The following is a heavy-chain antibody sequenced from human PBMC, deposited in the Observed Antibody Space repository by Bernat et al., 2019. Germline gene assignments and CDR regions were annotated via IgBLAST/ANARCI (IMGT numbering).Heavy chain of an antibody. V-gene: IGHV3-33*01. J-gene: IGHJ6*02. CDR3: ARDVSRNNYYYYGMDV. Sequence: QVQLVESGGGVVQPGRSLRLSCAASGFTFSSYGMHWVRQAPGKGLEWVAVIWYDGSNNYYADSVKGRFTISRDNSKNTLYLQMNSLRAEDTAVYYCARDVSRNNYYYYGMDVWGQGTTVTVSS. CDR1: GFTFSSYG. CDR2: IWYDGSNN.